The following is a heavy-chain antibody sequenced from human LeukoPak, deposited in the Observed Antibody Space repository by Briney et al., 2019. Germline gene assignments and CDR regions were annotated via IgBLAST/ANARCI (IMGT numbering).Heavy chain of an antibody. V-gene: IGHV3-33*01. J-gene: IGHJ6*02. CDR2: ISFDGSKK. CDR1: GFTFSSYG. Sequence: PGGSLRLSCAASGFTFSSYGMHWVRQAPGKGLEWVAVISFDGSKKYYAESVKGRLTISRDNSKNTLFLQISSLRAGDTAVYYCARIQVNDYYYGMDVWGQGTTVTVSS. CDR3: ARIQVNDYYYGMDV. D-gene: IGHD5-18*01.